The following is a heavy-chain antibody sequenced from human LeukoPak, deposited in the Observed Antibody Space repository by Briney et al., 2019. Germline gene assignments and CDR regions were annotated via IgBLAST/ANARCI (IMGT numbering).Heavy chain of an antibody. D-gene: IGHD1-26*01. J-gene: IGHJ4*02. CDR3: ARGRGSYNFDY. CDR1: GGSFSGCY. V-gene: IGHV4-34*01. CDR2: INHSGST. Sequence: PSETLSLTCAVYGGSFSGCYWSWIRQPPGKGLEWIGEINHSGSTNYNPSLKSRVTISVDTSKNQFSLKLSSVTAADTAVYYCARGRGSYNFDYWGQGTLVTVSS.